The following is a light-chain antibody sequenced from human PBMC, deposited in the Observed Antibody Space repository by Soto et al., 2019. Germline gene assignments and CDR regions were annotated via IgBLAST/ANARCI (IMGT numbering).Light chain of an antibody. CDR2: EGT. CDR1: SSDVGSYNL. CDR3: CSYAGSSAFV. V-gene: IGLV2-23*03. Sequence: QSVLTQPASVSGSPGQSITISCAVTSSDVGSYNLVSWYQQHPGQAPKLMIYEGTKRPSGVSNRLSGSKSGNTASLTISGLQAEDEADYYCCSYAGSSAFVFGTGTKVTVL. J-gene: IGLJ1*01.